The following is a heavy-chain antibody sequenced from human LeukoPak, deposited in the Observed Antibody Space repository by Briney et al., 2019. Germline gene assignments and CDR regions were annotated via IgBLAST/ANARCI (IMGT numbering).Heavy chain of an antibody. CDR1: GGSVSGYY. V-gene: IGHV4-34*01. J-gene: IGHJ4*02. D-gene: IGHD3-3*01. Sequence: PSETLSLTCAVYGGSVSGYYWSWIRQPSEKGLEWIGEISHRGRTHYTPSLQSRVTMSVDTSKNQFALNLNSVTAADTAVYYCARVPLRFLEPFDYWGQGILVTVSS. CDR3: ARVPLRFLEPFDY. CDR2: ISHRGRT.